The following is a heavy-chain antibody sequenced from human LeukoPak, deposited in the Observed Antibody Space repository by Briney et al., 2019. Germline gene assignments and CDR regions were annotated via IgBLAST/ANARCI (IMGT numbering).Heavy chain of an antibody. J-gene: IGHJ4*02. CDR3: AKSTTSGTTGYWAD. V-gene: IGHV3-23*01. CDR2: ISASGCST. Sequence: GGSLRLSCATSGFTFSSYGMSWVRQAPGKGLEWVSTISASGCSTYFADSVKGRFTISRDSSRNTLYLQMDSLRAEDTALYYCAKSTTSGTTGYWADWGQGTLVTVSS. D-gene: IGHD3-9*01. CDR1: GFTFSSYG.